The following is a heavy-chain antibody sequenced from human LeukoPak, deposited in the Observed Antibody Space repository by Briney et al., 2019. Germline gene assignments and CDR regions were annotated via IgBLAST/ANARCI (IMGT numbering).Heavy chain of an antibody. CDR1: GFTFSSYG. J-gene: IGHJ6*03. CDR3: ARVRGYCSSTSCYSEGGYYYYYYMDV. D-gene: IGHD2-2*01. CDR2: IWYDGNNR. V-gene: IGHV3-33*01. Sequence: PGGSLRLSCAASGFTFSSYGMHWVRQAPGKGLEWVAVIWYDGNNRYYADSVKGRFTISRDNSKNTLYLQMGSLRAEDMAVYYCARVRGYCSSTSCYSEGGYYYYYYMDVWGKGTTVTVSS.